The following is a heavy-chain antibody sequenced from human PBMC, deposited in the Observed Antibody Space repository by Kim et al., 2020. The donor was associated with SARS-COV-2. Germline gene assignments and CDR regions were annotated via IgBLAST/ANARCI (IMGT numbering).Heavy chain of an antibody. D-gene: IGHD6-19*01. CDR3: AREQWLVQSPSYYYGMDV. CDR2: INAGNGNT. J-gene: IGHJ6*02. V-gene: IGHV1-3*01. CDR1: GYTFTSYA. Sequence: ASVKVSCKASGYTFTSYAMHWVRQAPGQRLEWMGWINAGNGNTKYSQKFQGRVTITRDTSASTAYMELSSLRSEDTAVYYCAREQWLVQSPSYYYGMDVWGQGSTVTVSS.